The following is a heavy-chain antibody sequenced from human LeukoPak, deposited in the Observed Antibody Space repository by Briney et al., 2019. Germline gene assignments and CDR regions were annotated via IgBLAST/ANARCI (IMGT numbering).Heavy chain of an antibody. J-gene: IGHJ4*02. V-gene: IGHV3-23*01. CDR2: IGADADSA. Sequence: GGSLRLSCAASGFTFSDCAMTWVRQAPGKGLEWVSAIGADADSAYYADSVKGRFTISRDNSKNTLYLQMNSLRAEDTAVYYCARWKYSNYICYFDYWGQGTLVTVSS. D-gene: IGHD4-11*01. CDR3: ARWKYSNYICYFDY. CDR1: GFTFSDCA.